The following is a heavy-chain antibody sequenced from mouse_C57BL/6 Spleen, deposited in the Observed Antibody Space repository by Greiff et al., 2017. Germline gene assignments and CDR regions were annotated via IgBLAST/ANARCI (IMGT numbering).Heavy chain of an antibody. CDR1: GFTFSSYA. CDR2: ISDGGSYT. D-gene: IGHD2-1*01. J-gene: IGHJ2*01. Sequence: EVKLVESGGGLVKPGGSLKLSCAASGFTFSSYAMSWVRQTPEKRLEWVATISDGGSYTYYPDNVKGRFTISRDNAKNNLYLQMSHLKSEDTAMYYCARDDGGNYDYWGQGTTLTVSS. V-gene: IGHV5-4*01. CDR3: ARDDGGNYDY.